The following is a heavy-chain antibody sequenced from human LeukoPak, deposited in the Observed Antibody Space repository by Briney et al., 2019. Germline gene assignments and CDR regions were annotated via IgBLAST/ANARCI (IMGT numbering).Heavy chain of an antibody. Sequence: SVKVSCKASGGTFSGNSITWVRQAPGQGLERMGRFIPILNTTNYAQDFQGRVTLTADMSTSTAYMELMSLGSEDTAVYYCARETRDSNWNSVAYLDHWGQGTLVTVSS. CDR2: FIPILNTT. D-gene: IGHD1-7*01. J-gene: IGHJ4*02. CDR3: ARETRDSNWNSVAYLDH. CDR1: GGTFSGNS. V-gene: IGHV1-69*08.